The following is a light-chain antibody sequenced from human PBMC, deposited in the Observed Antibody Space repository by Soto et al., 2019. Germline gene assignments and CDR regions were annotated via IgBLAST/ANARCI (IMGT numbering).Light chain of an antibody. CDR3: QHYGSSPFT. CDR2: GAS. CDR1: QSVSSN. J-gene: IGKJ3*01. Sequence: EIVMTQSPATLSVSPGERATLSCRASQSVSSNLAWYQQKPGQAPRLLVYGASNRATGIPDRFSGSGSGTDLTLTISRVEPEDFAVYYCQHYGSSPFTFGPGTRVDIK. V-gene: IGKV3-20*01.